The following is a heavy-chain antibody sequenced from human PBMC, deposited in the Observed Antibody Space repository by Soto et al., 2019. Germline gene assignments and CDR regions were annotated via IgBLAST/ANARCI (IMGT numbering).Heavy chain of an antibody. CDR2: IFYSGST. V-gene: IGHV4-31*03. CDR1: GGSISSGGYY. Sequence: QVQLQESGPGLVKPSQTLSLTCSVSGGSISSGGYYWSWIRQHPGKGLEWIGYIFYSGSTYYNPSLKSRVTISVDTSKKQFSLKLSSVTDADTAVYYCARVTSMVRGVSYYFDYWGQGTLVTVSS. D-gene: IGHD3-10*01. CDR3: ARVTSMVRGVSYYFDY. J-gene: IGHJ4*02.